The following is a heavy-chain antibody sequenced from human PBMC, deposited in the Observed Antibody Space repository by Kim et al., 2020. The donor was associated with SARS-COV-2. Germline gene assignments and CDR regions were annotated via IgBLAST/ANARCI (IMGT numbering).Heavy chain of an antibody. Sequence: SETLSLTCTVSGGSISSYYWSWIRQPPGKGLEWIGYIYYSGSTNYNPSLKSRVTISVDTSKNQFSLKLSSVTAADTAVYYCARLGCSGGSCYSGYYYGMDVWGQGTTVTVSS. CDR3: ARLGCSGGSCYSGYYYGMDV. V-gene: IGHV4-59*01. CDR2: IYYSGST. D-gene: IGHD2-15*01. CDR1: GGSISSYY. J-gene: IGHJ6*02.